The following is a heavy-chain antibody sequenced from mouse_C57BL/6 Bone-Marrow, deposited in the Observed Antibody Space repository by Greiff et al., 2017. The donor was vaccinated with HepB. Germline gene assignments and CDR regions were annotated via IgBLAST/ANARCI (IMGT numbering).Heavy chain of an antibody. CDR1: GFSLTSYG. Sequence: VQLQQSGPGLVAPSQSLSITCTVSGFSLTSYGVHWVRQPPGKGLEWLVVIWSDGSTTYNSALKSRLSISKDNSKSQVFLKMNSLQTDDTAMYYCARQKDDYRYYFDYWGQGTTLTVSS. V-gene: IGHV2-6-1*01. CDR2: IWSDGST. D-gene: IGHD2-13*01. J-gene: IGHJ2*01. CDR3: ARQKDDYRYYFDY.